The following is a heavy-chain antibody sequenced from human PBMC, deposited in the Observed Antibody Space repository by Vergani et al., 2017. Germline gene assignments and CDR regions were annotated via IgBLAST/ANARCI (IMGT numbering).Heavy chain of an antibody. V-gene: IGHV4-38-2*02. Sequence: QVQLQESGPGLVKPSETLSLTCTVSGFSVSYGYYWGWIRQPPGKGLEWIGSMWHSGTTYYNPSLRSRFTISMDTSKNQFFLNLSSVTAADTAVYYCARSVVTASAYFDYWGRGTLVPVSS. CDR3: ARSVVTASAYFDY. CDR1: GFSVSYGYY. CDR2: MWHSGTT. D-gene: IGHD2-21*02. J-gene: IGHJ4*02.